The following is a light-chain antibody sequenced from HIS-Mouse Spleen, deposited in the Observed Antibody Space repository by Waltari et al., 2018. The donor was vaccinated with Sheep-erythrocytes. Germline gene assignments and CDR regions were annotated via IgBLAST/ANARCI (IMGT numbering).Light chain of an antibody. CDR1: KLGDKY. Sequence: SYELTQPPSVSVSPGQTASITCSGDKLGDKYACWYQQKPGQSPVLVIYQDSKRPAGPPGRFSVSNSGNTATLTISGTQAMDEADYYCQAWDSSTAWNVVFGGGTKLTV. J-gene: IGLJ2*01. CDR3: QAWDSSTAWNVV. CDR2: QDS. V-gene: IGLV3-1*01.